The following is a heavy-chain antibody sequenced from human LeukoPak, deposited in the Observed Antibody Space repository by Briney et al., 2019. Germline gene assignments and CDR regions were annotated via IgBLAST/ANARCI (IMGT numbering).Heavy chain of an antibody. V-gene: IGHV1-2*02. CDR2: INPNSGTT. D-gene: IGHD5-18*01. Sequence: GASVKVSCKASGYTFTGYYLHWVRQAPGQGLEWMGWINPNSGTTNYAQKFQGRVSLTRDTSITTAYMELTRLTSDDTAVYYCAREDVGQRAMETWGQGTLVTVSS. CDR3: AREDVGQRAMET. J-gene: IGHJ4*02. CDR1: GYTFTGYY.